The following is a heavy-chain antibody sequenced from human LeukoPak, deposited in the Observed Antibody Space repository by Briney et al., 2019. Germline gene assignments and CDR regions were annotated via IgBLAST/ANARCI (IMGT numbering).Heavy chain of an antibody. J-gene: IGHJ4*02. D-gene: IGHD3-10*01. Sequence: PSETLSLTCTVSGGSISSGGYYWSWIRQHPGTGLEWIGYIYYSGSTYYNPSLKSRVTISVDTSKNQFSLKLSSVTAADTAVYYCARAHGSPSVRLFDSWGQGTLVTVSS. V-gene: IGHV4-31*03. CDR3: ARAHGSPSVRLFDS. CDR1: GGSISSGGYY. CDR2: IYYSGST.